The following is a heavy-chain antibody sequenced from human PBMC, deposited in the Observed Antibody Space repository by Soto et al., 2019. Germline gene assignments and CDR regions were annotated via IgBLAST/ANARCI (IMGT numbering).Heavy chain of an antibody. Sequence: ASVKVSCKASGYTFTSYGISCVRQAPGQGLEWMGWISAYNGNTNYAQKLQGRVTMTTDTSTSTAYMELRSLRSDDTAVYYCARDSGLAVAGSAFDIWGQGTMVTVSS. CDR3: ARDSGLAVAGSAFDI. D-gene: IGHD6-19*01. CDR2: ISAYNGNT. CDR1: GYTFTSYG. V-gene: IGHV1-18*04. J-gene: IGHJ3*02.